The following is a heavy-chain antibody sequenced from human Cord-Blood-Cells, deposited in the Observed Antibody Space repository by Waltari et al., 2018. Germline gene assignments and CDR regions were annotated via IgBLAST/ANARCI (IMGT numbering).Heavy chain of an antibody. CDR2: IYTRGTT. J-gene: IGHJ2*01. CDR3: ARVLGTMVRGVPHWYFDL. D-gene: IGHD3-10*01. Sequence: QVQLQESGPGLVKPSETQSLTCTVSGGSISSYYWSWIRQPAGKGLEWIGRIYTRGTTKYDPSLESRDTKAVDTAKNQFSRKLSSVTAADTAVYYCARVLGTMVRGVPHWYFDLWGRGTLVTVSS. CDR1: GGSISSYY. V-gene: IGHV4-4*07.